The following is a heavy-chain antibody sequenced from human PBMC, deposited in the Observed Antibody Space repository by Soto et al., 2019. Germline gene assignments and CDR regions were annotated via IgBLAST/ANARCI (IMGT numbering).Heavy chain of an antibody. CDR1: GYTFTGYY. CDR3: ASDICSSSWYILGY. CDR2: INPNSGGT. J-gene: IGHJ4*02. D-gene: IGHD6-13*01. V-gene: IGHV1-2*02. Sequence: ASVTVSCKASGYTFTGYYMHWVRQAPGQGREWMGWINPNSGGTNYAQKFQGRVTMTRDTSISTAYMELSRLRSDDTAVYYCASDICSSSWYILGYCGQGTLVIVSS.